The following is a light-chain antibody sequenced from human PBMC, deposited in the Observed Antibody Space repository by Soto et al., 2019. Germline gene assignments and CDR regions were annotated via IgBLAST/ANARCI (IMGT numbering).Light chain of an antibody. CDR3: QSYDTSLSGYV. J-gene: IGLJ1*01. CDR2: GNS. Sequence: QSALTQPPSVSGAPGQMVTISCTGSSSNIGAGYDVHWYQQLPRTAPKLLIYGNSNRPSGVPDRFSASKSGTSASLAITGLQPEDEADYYCQSYDTSLSGYVFGTGTKVTVL. CDR1: SSNIGAGYD. V-gene: IGLV1-40*01.